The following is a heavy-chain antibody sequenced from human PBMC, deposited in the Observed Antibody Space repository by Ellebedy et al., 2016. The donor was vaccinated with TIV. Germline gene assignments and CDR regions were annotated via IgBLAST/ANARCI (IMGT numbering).Heavy chain of an antibody. CDR2: ISYDGRSK. CDR1: GFTFGNYA. Sequence: PGGSLRLSCAASGFTFGNYAMHWVRQTPGKGLEWVAVISYDGRSKYYSDSVRGRFTLSRDNSNDALYLQMDSLRTEDTAVYYCVKVQYYGTGSHLPANWGHGTLVTVSS. V-gene: IGHV3-30*18. D-gene: IGHD3-10*01. CDR3: VKVQYYGTGSHLPAN. J-gene: IGHJ4*01.